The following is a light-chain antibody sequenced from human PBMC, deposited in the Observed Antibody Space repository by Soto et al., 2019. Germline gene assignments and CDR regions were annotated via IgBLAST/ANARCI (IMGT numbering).Light chain of an antibody. CDR3: LQYDDWHRT. V-gene: IGKV3D-20*02. CDR1: QSVSSSY. Sequence: EIVLTQSPATLSLSPGERATLSCRASQSVSSSYLAWYQQKPGQAPRLLIYGASSRATGIPDRFSGSGSGTDFTLTISSLQSEDFAVYYCLQYDDWHRTFGQGTKVDI. J-gene: IGKJ1*01. CDR2: GAS.